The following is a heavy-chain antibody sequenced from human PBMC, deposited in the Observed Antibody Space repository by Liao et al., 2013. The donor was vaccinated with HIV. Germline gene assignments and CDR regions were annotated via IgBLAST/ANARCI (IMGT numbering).Heavy chain of an antibody. J-gene: IGHJ4*02. D-gene: IGHD2-21*01. CDR3: ARVRAWYFDY. CDR1: GDSISSYY. CDR2: IYHSGST. V-gene: IGHV4-59*12. Sequence: QVQLQESGSGLVKASETLSLTCTVSGDSISSYYWTWIRQAPGKGLEWIGYIYHSGSTNYNPSLKSRVTISVDTSKSQFSLRLSSVTAADTAVYYCARVRAWYFDYWGQGTLVTVSS.